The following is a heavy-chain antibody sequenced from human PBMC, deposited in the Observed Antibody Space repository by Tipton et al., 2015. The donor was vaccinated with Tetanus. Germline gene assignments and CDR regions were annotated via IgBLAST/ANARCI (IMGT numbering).Heavy chain of an antibody. CDR1: GFTFRNYA. CDR3: ARAPNRISRAYDY. V-gene: IGHV3-21*01. Sequence: SLRLSCAASGFTFRNYAMSWVRQAPGKGLEWVSTITDSATYIYYADSVRGRFTVSRDNAKRSLFLQMDSLRAEDTVVYYRARAPNRISRAYDYWGQGTQITVSS. D-gene: IGHD1-14*01. J-gene: IGHJ4*02. CDR2: ITDSATYI.